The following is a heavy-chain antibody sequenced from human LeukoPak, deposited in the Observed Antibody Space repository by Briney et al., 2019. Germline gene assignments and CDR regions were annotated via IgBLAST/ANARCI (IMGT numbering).Heavy chain of an antibody. V-gene: IGHV4-38-2*02. CDR2: IYHSGST. CDR1: GYSISSGYY. Sequence: SETLSLTCTVSGYSISSGYYWGWIRQPPGKGLEWIGSIYHSGSTYYNPSLKSRVTISVDTSKNQFSLKLSSVTAADTAVYYCASRVMGAATTPFDYWGQGTLVTVSS. J-gene: IGHJ4*02. D-gene: IGHD1-26*01. CDR3: ASRVMGAATTPFDY.